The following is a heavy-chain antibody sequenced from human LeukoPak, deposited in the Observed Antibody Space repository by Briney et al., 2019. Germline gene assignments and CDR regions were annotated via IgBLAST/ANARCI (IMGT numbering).Heavy chain of an antibody. Sequence: GGSLRLSCAASGFTFSTYAIHGVRQTPGKGLQWVAVISDDGTNKYYADSVKGRFTISRDNSKNTLYLQMNSLSAEDTAVYYCAKDPGYYDSSGYIFDYWGQGTLVTVSS. V-gene: IGHV3-30*18. CDR1: GFTFSTYA. CDR2: ISDDGTNK. CDR3: AKDPGYYDSSGYIFDY. J-gene: IGHJ4*02. D-gene: IGHD3-22*01.